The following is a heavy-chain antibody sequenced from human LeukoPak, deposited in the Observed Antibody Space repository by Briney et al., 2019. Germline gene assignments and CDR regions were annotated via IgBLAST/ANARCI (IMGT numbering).Heavy chain of an antibody. CDR3: AIHNCGGDCYSVDPYYIDV. CDR1: GYTLTELS. CDR2: FDPEDGET. J-gene: IGHJ6*03. V-gene: IGHV1-24*01. Sequence: ASVKVSCKVSGYTLTELSMHWVRQAPGKGLEWMGGFDPEDGETIYAQKFQGRVTMTEDTSTDTAYMELSSLRSEDTAVYYCAIHNCGGDCYSVDPYYIDVWGKGTTVTVSS. D-gene: IGHD2-21*01.